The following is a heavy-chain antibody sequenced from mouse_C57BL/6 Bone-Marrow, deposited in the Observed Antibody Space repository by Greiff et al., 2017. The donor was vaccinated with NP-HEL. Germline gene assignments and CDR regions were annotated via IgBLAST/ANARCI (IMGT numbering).Heavy chain of an antibody. Sequence: EVQLQQSGAVLARPGASVKVSCKASGYAFTSYLIDWVKQRPGQGLEWIGAINPGSGGTSYNQKFKGKAKLTAVKSASTAYMELSSLTNEDAAVYYCTRPGGWGQGTTLT. CDR2: INPGSGGT. CDR1: GYAFTSYL. V-gene: IGHV1-5*01. J-gene: IGHJ2*01. CDR3: TRPGG.